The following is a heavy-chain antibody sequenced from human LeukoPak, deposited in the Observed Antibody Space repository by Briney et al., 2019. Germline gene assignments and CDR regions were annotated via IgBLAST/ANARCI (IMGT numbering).Heavy chain of an antibody. D-gene: IGHD2-21*01. CDR2: INHSGST. CDR3: ARDLGDRAAVMFPGLIDY. V-gene: IGHV4-34*01. J-gene: IGHJ4*02. CDR1: GGSFSGYY. Sequence: SETLSLTCAVYGGSFSGYYWSWIRQPPGKGLEWIGEINHSGSTNYNPSLKSRVTISVDTSKNQFSLKLSSVTAADTAVYYCARDLGDRAAVMFPGLIDYWGQGTLVTVSS.